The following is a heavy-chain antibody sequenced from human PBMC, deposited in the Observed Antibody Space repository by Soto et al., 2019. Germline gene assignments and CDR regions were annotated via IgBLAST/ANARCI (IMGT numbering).Heavy chain of an antibody. CDR2: ISSTGST. CDR1: CGSLHTTSYS. J-gene: IGHJ6*02. D-gene: IGHD3-9*01. V-gene: IGHV4-39*02. Sequence: SETLSLTCTVSCGSLHTTSYSWGWIRQPPGKGLEWIGSISSTGSTYYSPSLKSRVTISVDTSKSSFSLRLNSVTAADTAVYYCARDWGYFDWLLSAASAGMAVWGQGTTVTVSS. CDR3: ARDWGYFDWLLSAASAGMAV.